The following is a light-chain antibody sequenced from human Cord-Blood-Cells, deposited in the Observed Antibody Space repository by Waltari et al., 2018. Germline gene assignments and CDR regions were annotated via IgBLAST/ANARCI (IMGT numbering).Light chain of an antibody. J-gene: IGLJ2*01. CDR3: CPYAGSNTYVV. V-gene: IGLV2-23*01. CDR1: SSDVGSYNL. Sequence: QSALTQPASVSGSPGQSITISCTGTSSDVGSYNLVSWYQQHPGKAPKLMIYEGSKRPSGVSNRFSGSKSGNTASLTISGLQAEDEADYYCCPYAGSNTYVVFGGGTKLTVL. CDR2: EGS.